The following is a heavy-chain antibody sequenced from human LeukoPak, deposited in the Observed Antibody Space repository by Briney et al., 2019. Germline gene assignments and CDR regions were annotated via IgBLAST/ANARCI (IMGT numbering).Heavy chain of an antibody. CDR1: GGTFSSYA. D-gene: IGHD4-11*01. J-gene: IGHJ3*02. CDR3: ARGVATTVTTFGAFDI. Sequence: SVKVSCKASGGTFSSYAISWVRQAPGPGLEWMGGIIPIFGTANYAQKFQGRGTITTDESTSTAYMELSSLRSEDTAVYYCARGVATTVTTFGAFDIWGQGTMVTVSS. V-gene: IGHV1-69*05. CDR2: IIPIFGTA.